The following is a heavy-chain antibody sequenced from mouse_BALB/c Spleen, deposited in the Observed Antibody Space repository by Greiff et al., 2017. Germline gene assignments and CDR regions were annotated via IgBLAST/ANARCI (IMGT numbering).Heavy chain of an antibody. CDR1: GFSLTGYG. V-gene: IGHV2-6-7*01. J-gene: IGHJ3*01. CDR2: IWGDGST. CDR3: ARDQGEYYGSSYGWFAY. D-gene: IGHD1-1*01. Sequence: VKLVESGPGLVAPSQSLSITCTVSGFSLTGYGVNWVRQPPGKGLEWLGMIWGDGSTDYNSALKSRLSISKDNSKSQVFLKMNSLQTDDTARYYCARDQGEYYGSSYGWFAYWGQGTLVTVSA.